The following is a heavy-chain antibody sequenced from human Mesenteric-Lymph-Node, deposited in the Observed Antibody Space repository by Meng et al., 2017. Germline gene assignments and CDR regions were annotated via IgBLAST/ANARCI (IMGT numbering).Heavy chain of an antibody. CDR3: ARPDYYGSGPYDY. CDR2: ISSSGSTI. Sequence: GESLKISCAASGFTFSSYWMSWVRQAPGKGLEWVSYISSSGSTIYYADSVKGRFTISRDNAKNSLYLQMNSLRAEDTAVYYCARPDYYGSGPYDYWGQGTLVTVSS. D-gene: IGHD3-10*01. V-gene: IGHV3-48*04. J-gene: IGHJ4*02. CDR1: GFTFSSYW.